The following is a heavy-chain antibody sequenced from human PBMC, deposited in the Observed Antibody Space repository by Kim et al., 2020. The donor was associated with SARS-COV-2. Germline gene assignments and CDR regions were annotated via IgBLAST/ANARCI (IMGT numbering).Heavy chain of an antibody. D-gene: IGHD3-10*01. Sequence: SQTLSLTCVISGDGVSSTSAAWNWIRQSPSGGLEWLGRTYYRSRWFNDFALSVKSRITINPDTSKNQFSLQLTSVTPEDTAVYYCARGRLTMVRGVVITYYGVDVWGQGTTVPVSS. CDR1: GDGVSSTSAA. V-gene: IGHV6-1*01. CDR3: ARGRLTMVRGVVITYYGVDV. CDR2: TYYRSRWFN. J-gene: IGHJ6*02.